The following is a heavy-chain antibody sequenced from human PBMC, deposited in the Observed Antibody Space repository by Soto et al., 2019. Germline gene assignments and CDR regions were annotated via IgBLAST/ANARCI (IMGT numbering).Heavy chain of an antibody. CDR1: RGSISSYY. CDR2: IYYSGGT. Sequence: QVQLKESGPGLVKPSETLSLTCTVSRGSISSYYWSWIRQPPGKGLEWIGYIYYSGGTNYNPSLKSRVTSSVDTSKNQFSLKLTSVTAADTAVYYCARVGCISTNCYFSSDGRGWFDPWGQGTPGHRLL. J-gene: IGHJ5*02. V-gene: IGHV4-59*01. CDR3: ARVGCISTNCYFSSDGRGWFDP. D-gene: IGHD2-2*01.